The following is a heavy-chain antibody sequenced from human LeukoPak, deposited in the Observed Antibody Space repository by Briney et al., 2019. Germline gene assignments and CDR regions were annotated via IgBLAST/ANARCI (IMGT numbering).Heavy chain of an antibody. D-gene: IGHD6-25*01. CDR3: ARSERRAQKDTYYNHYYYMDA. Sequence: SETLSLTCVVSGGSISSHYWSWIRQPPGKGLEWIGYIFFSGYTNSNPSLKSRVTISVDTSNNQFSLRLSSVTAADTAVYYCARSERRAQKDTYYNHYYYMDAWGKGTTVTVSS. J-gene: IGHJ6*03. CDR1: GGSISSHY. CDR2: IFFSGYT. V-gene: IGHV4-59*11.